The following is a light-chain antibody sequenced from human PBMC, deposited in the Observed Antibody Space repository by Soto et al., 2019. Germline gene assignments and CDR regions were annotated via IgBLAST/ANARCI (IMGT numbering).Light chain of an antibody. CDR3: QQRSYWPPYT. J-gene: IGKJ2*01. Sequence: EIVLTQSPATLSLSPGERATLSCRASQSLSSYLAWYQQKPGQAPRLLIYDASNRATGIPARFSGSGSGTDFTLTISSLEPEDSAVYYCQQRSYWPPYTFGQGTKLEI. V-gene: IGKV3-11*01. CDR1: QSLSSY. CDR2: DAS.